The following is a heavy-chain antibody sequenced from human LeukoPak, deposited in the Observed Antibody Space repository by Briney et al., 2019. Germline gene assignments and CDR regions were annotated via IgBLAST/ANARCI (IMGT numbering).Heavy chain of an antibody. Sequence: PGGSLRLSCAASGFTFSNYWIHWVRHAPGKGLVWVSRINPAGNYGNYADSVKGRFTISRDIAKNTVYLQMNSLRAEDTALFYCVRDWDHYDFDSWGQGTLVTVSS. V-gene: IGHV3-74*01. CDR3: VRDWDHYDFDS. CDR2: INPAGNYG. J-gene: IGHJ5*01. D-gene: IGHD3-3*01. CDR1: GFTFSNYW.